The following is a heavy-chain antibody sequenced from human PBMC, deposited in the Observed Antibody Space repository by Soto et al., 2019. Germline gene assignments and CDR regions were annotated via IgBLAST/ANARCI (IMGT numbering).Heavy chain of an antibody. CDR2: IRQDGGAQ. CDR3: VRGGHGSGSYLGSY. CDR1: GFTFTTYW. V-gene: IGHV3-7*03. J-gene: IGHJ4*02. D-gene: IGHD3-10*01. Sequence: EVQLVESGGGLAQPGGSLRLSCVASGFTFTTYWMSWVRQAPGKGLEWVANIRQDGGAQYYVDSVKGRFTISRDKAKNSVYLQMDSLRAEDTAVYYCVRGGHGSGSYLGSYWGQGILVTVSS.